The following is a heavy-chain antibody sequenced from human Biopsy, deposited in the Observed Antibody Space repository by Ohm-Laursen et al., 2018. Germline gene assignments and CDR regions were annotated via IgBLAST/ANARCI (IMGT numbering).Heavy chain of an antibody. CDR3: VKDIRRYFYGMDV. V-gene: IGHV3-9*01. D-gene: IGHD3-10*01. CDR2: ITWNSGHI. CDR1: DFTFDDYA. J-gene: IGHJ6*02. Sequence: RSLRLSCAASDFTFDDYAMSWVRQRPGKGLEWVSGITWNSGHIAYTDSVKGRFTISRDNAKNVLCLQMNSLRVDDTAMYYCVKDIRRYFYGMDVWGQGTTVT.